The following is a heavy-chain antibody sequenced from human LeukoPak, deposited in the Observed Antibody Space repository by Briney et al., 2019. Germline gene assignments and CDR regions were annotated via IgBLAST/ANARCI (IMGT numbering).Heavy chain of an antibody. CDR2: FDPEDGET. J-gene: IGHJ4*02. CDR1: GYTLTELS. CDR3: ATDKGTVCSGGSCYRDRFDY. D-gene: IGHD2-15*01. V-gene: IGHV1-24*01. Sequence: ASVKVSRKVSGYTLTELSMHWVRQAPGKGLEWMGGFDPEDGETIYAQKFQGRVTMTEDTSTDTAYMELSSLRSEDTAVYYCATDKGTVCSGGSCYRDRFDYWGQGTLVTVSS.